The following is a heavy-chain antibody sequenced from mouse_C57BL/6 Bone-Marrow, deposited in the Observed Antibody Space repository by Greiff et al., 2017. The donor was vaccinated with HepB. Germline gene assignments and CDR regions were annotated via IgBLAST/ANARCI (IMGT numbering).Heavy chain of an antibody. Sequence: DVKLVESGGDLVKPGGSLKLSCAASGFTFSSYGMSWVRQTPDKRLEWVATISSGGSYTYYPDSVKGRFTISRDNAKNTLYLQMSSLKSEDTAMYYCARPTGNHWYFDVWGTGTTVTVSS. J-gene: IGHJ1*03. CDR2: ISSGGSYT. CDR1: GFTFSSYG. D-gene: IGHD2-1*01. CDR3: ARPTGNHWYFDV. V-gene: IGHV5-6*02.